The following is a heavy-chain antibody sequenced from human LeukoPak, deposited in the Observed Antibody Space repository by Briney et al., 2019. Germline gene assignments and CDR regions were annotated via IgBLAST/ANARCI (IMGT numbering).Heavy chain of an antibody. Sequence: SETLSLTCTVSGGSISSGGYYWSWIRQPPGKGLEWIGYIYHSGSTYYNPSLKSRVTISVDRSKNQFSLKLSSVTAADTAVYYCAGSPTHDYGGNSGDYWGQGTLVTVSS. CDR1: GGSISSGGYY. CDR2: IYHSGST. D-gene: IGHD4-23*01. V-gene: IGHV4-30-2*01. J-gene: IGHJ4*02. CDR3: AGSPTHDYGGNSGDY.